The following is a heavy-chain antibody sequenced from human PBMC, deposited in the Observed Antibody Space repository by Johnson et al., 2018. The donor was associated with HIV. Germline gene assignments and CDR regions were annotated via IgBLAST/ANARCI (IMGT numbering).Heavy chain of an antibody. V-gene: IGHV3-30-3*01. CDR1: GFSFSSFA. CDR2: MSFDETNS. J-gene: IGHJ3*02. Sequence: MQLVESGGGVVQPGRSLRLSCVASGFSFSSFAMHWVRQAPGKGLQWVAVMSFDETNSYDSDSVDVKGRFTISRDNAKNSLYLQMNSLRAEDTAVYYCARDLSGSYRSDAFDIWGQGTMVTVSS. D-gene: IGHD1-26*01. CDR3: ARDLSGSYRSDAFDI.